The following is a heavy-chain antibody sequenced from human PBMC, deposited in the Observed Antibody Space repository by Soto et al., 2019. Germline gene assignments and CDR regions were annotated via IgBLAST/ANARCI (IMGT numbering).Heavy chain of an antibody. CDR2: IYYSGST. CDR1: GGYISSYY. CDR3: ARVEWLLSGLLGWFDP. Sequence: SETLSLTCTVSGGYISSYYWSWIRQPPGKGLEWIGYIYYSGSTNYNPSLKSRVTISVDTSKNQFSLKLSSVTAADTAVYYCARVEWLLSGLLGWFDPWGQGTLVTVSS. D-gene: IGHD3-3*01. V-gene: IGHV4-59*01. J-gene: IGHJ5*02.